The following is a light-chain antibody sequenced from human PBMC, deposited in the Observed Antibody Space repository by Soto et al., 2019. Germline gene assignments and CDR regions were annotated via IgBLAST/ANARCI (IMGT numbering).Light chain of an antibody. V-gene: IGKV1-5*03. CDR1: QSISSW. CDR2: KAS. J-gene: IGKJ1*01. Sequence: DIQMTQSPSTLSASVGDRVTITCRASQSISSWLAWYQQKPGKAPKLLIYKASSLQTGVPSRFSGSGSGTEFTLSISSLQPDDSATYYCQQYNSPWTFGQGIKVEIK. CDR3: QQYNSPWT.